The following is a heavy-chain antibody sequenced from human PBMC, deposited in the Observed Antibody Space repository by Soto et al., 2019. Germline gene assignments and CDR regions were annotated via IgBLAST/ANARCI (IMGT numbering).Heavy chain of an antibody. V-gene: IGHV1-69*13. CDR1: GGTFSSYA. Sequence: ASVKVSCKASGGTFSSYAISWVRQAPGQGLEWMGGIIPIFGTANYAQKFQGRVTITADESTSTAYMELSSLRSEDTAVYYCASYLANYGPYYYYGMDAWGQGTTVTVSS. CDR2: IIPIFGTA. CDR3: ASYLANYGPYYYYGMDA. J-gene: IGHJ6*02. D-gene: IGHD3-10*01.